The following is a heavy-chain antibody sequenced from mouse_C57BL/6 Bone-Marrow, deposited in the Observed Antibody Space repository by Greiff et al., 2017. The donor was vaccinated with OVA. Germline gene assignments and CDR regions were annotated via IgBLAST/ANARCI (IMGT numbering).Heavy chain of an antibody. V-gene: IGHV1-19*01. CDR1: GYTFTDYY. J-gene: IGHJ3*01. CDR2: INPYNGGT. Sequence: EVQVVESGPVLVKPGASVKMSCKASGYTFTDYYMNWVKQSHGKSLEWIGVINPYNGGTSYNQKFKGKATLTVDKSSSTAYMELNSLTSEDSAVYYCASLLGFAYWGQGTLVTVSA. CDR3: ASLLGFAY.